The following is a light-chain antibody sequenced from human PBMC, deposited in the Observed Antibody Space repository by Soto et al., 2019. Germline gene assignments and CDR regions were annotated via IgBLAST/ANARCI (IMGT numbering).Light chain of an antibody. J-gene: IGKJ1*01. Sequence: EIVLTQSPATLSLSPGERATLSCRASQSVSSYLAWYQQKPGQAPRLLISDASNRATGIPARFSGSGSGPDFTLPISSLEPEDFAVYYCQQRSNWQWTFGQGTKVEIK. CDR2: DAS. CDR3: QQRSNWQWT. CDR1: QSVSSY. V-gene: IGKV3-11*01.